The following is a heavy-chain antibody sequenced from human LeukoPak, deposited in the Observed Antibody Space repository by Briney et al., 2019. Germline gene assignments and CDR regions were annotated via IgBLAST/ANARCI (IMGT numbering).Heavy chain of an antibody. V-gene: IGHV1-46*01. CDR2: ISPSGGST. CDR3: AREAVTISALVRTQTTKRPHRFDP. Sequence: GASVKVSCKAFGYAFTSNYMHWVRQAPGQGPEWMGVISPSGGSTNYAQKFQGRVTMTRDMSTNTVYMQLSSLRSEDTAVYYCAREAVTISALVRTQTTKRPHRFDPWGQGTLVTVSS. CDR1: GYAFTSNY. J-gene: IGHJ5*02. D-gene: IGHD3-3*01.